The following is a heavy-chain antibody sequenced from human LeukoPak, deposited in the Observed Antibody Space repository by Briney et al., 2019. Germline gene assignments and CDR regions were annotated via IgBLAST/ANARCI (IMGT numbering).Heavy chain of an antibody. CDR2: ISSSSSTI. V-gene: IGHV3-48*02. Sequence: PGGSLRLSCAASGFTFSSYSMTWVRQAPGKGLEWVSYISSSSSTIYYADSVKGRFTISRDNAKNSLYLQMNSLRDEDTAVYYCAREASDCGGDCYYSPTDAFDIWGQGTMVTVSS. CDR3: AREASDCGGDCYYSPTDAFDI. D-gene: IGHD2-21*02. J-gene: IGHJ3*02. CDR1: GFTFSSYS.